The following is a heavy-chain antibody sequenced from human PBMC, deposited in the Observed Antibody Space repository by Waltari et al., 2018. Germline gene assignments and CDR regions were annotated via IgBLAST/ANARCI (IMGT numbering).Heavy chain of an antibody. V-gene: IGHV3-53*01. D-gene: IGHD2-15*01. CDR1: GFTVSSNY. Sequence: EVQLVESGGGLIQPGGSLRLSCAASGFTVSSNYMSWVRQAPGKGLGWVSVIYSGGSTYYADSVKGRFTISRDNSKNTLYLQMNSLRAEDTAVYYCARLMGYCSGGSCRWFDPWGQGTLVTVSS. J-gene: IGHJ5*02. CDR3: ARLMGYCSGGSCRWFDP. CDR2: IYSGGST.